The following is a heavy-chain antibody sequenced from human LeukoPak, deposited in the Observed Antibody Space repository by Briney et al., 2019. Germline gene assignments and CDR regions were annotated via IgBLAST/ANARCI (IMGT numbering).Heavy chain of an antibody. CDR1: GFTFSSYA. CDR2: IRGSGGST. D-gene: IGHD3-22*01. J-gene: IGHJ4*02. V-gene: IGHV3-23*01. CDR3: AEVPYDSSGYYYSDY. Sequence: GGSLRLSCAASGFTFSSYAMSWVRQAPGKELEWVSDIRGSGGSTYYADSVKGRFTISRDNSKNTLYLQMNSLRAEDTAVYYCAEVPYDSSGYYYSDYWGQGTLVIVSS.